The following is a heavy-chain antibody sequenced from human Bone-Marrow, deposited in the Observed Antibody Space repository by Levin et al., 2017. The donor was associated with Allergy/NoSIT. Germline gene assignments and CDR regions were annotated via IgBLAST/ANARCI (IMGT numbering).Heavy chain of an antibody. V-gene: IGHV3-30-3*01. Sequence: PGGSLRLSCAGSGFTFSIYSMDWARQAPGKGLEWVAAISNDGTDKYYAESVRGRFTIFRDNSKNTLDLQMNSLREEDTAVYYCARDQSSGAGHFWGPGTLVTVAS. J-gene: IGHJ4*02. CDR3: ARDQSSGAGHF. CDR1: GFTFSIYS. D-gene: IGHD6-19*01. CDR2: ISNDGTDK.